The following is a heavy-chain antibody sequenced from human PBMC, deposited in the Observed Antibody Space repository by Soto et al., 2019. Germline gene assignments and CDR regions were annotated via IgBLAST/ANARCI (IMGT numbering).Heavy chain of an antibody. CDR2: ISSSSSTI. CDR3: ASLPRITMVREVIAYYYYMDV. Sequence: EVQRVESGGGLVQPGGSLRLSCAASGFTFSSYSMNWVRQAPGKGLEWVSYISSSSSTIYYADSVKGRFTISRDNAKNSLYLQMNSLRAEDTAVYYCASLPRITMVREVIAYYYYMDVWGKGTTVTVSS. V-gene: IGHV3-48*01. D-gene: IGHD3-10*01. CDR1: GFTFSSYS. J-gene: IGHJ6*03.